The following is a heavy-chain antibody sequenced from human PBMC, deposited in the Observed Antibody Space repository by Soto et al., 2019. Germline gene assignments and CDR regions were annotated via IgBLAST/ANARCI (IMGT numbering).Heavy chain of an antibody. CDR3: ARDKQQLYYYGIDV. D-gene: IGHD6-13*01. J-gene: IGHJ6*02. CDR1: GFTVSSNY. V-gene: IGHV3-66*01. Sequence: EVQLVESGGGLVQPGGSLRLSCAASGFTVSSNYMSWVRQAPGKGLEWVSVIYSGGSTYYADSVKSRFTISRDNSKNTLYLQMNSLRAEDTAVYYCARDKQQLYYYGIDVWGQGTTVTVSS. CDR2: IYSGGST.